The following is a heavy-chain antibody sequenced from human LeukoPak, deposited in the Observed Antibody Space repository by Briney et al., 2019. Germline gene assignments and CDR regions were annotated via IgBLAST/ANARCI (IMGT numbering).Heavy chain of an antibody. D-gene: IGHD5-18*01. V-gene: IGHV1-2*02. CDR3: ARNPTLQLWLPEARFDP. CDR2: INPHSGGT. CDR1: GCTFITYY. Sequence: EASVKVSCKTSGCTFITYYIHWVRQAPGQGLEWMGWINPHSGGTNFAQKSQGRVTMTRDTSISTAYMELSRLRSDDTAVYYCARNPTLQLWLPEARFDPWGQGTLVTVSS. J-gene: IGHJ5*02.